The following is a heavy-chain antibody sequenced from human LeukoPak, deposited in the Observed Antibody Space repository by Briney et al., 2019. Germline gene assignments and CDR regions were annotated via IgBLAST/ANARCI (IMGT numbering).Heavy chain of an antibody. Sequence: SETLSHTCTVSGGSISSYYWSWIRQPAGKGLEWIGRIYTSGSTNYNPSLKSRVTMSVDTFKNQFSLKLSSVTAADTAVYYCARTNDFWSGPTNWFDPWGQGTLVTVSS. CDR1: GGSISSYY. V-gene: IGHV4-4*07. D-gene: IGHD3-3*01. CDR2: IYTSGST. CDR3: ARTNDFWSGPTNWFDP. J-gene: IGHJ5*02.